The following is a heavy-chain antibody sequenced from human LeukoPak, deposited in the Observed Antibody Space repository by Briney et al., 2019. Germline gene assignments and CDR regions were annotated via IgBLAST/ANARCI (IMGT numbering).Heavy chain of an antibody. V-gene: IGHV3-33*06. CDR2: IWYDGSNK. Sequence: GGPLRLSCAASGFSFTTYGMHWVRQAPGKGLEGVALIWYDGSNKYYADSVRGRFTISRDNSKNTLYLQMNSLRAEDTAVYYCAKDLGSGYVRGGYFDYWGQGTLVTVSS. J-gene: IGHJ4*02. D-gene: IGHD5-12*01. CDR1: GFSFTTYG. CDR3: AKDLGSGYVRGGYFDY.